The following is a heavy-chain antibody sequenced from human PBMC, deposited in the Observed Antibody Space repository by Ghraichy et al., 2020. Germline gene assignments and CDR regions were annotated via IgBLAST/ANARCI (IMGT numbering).Heavy chain of an antibody. D-gene: IGHD3/OR15-3a*01. Sequence: GESLNISCAGSGFTLTGTNMNWVRQAPGKGLEWISYISSGSDTIYYADSVKGRFTISRDNAKNSLYLQMNSLRDEDTAVYYCATYYFGIPRGQGTLVTVSS. CDR1: GFTLTGTN. CDR3: ATYYFGIP. J-gene: IGHJ4*02. V-gene: IGHV3-48*02. CDR2: ISSGSDTI.